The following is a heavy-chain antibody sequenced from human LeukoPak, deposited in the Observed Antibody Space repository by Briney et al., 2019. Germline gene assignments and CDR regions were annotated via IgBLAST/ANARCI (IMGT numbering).Heavy chain of an antibody. J-gene: IGHJ4*02. CDR3: ARLGSGCNRYYFEY. V-gene: IGHV4-39*01. CDR2: IYYSGST. CDR1: GGSISSSTYS. Sequence: SETLSLTCTVFGGSISSSTYSWGWIRQPPGKGLEWIGNIYYSGSTDYNPSLKSRVLIFVDTSKNQFSLKLRSVTAADTAVYYCARLGSGCNRYYFEYWGQGTLVTVSS. D-gene: IGHD6-19*01.